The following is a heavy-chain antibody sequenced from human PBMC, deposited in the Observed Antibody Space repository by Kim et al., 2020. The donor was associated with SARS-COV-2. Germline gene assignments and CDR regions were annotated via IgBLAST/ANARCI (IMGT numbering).Heavy chain of an antibody. D-gene: IGHD6-13*01. J-gene: IGHJ3*02. Sequence: YNPSLKSRVTISVDTSKNQFSLKLSSVTAADTAVYYCARGRGYSRAFDIWGQGTMVTVSS. CDR3: ARGRGYSRAFDI. V-gene: IGHV4-34*01.